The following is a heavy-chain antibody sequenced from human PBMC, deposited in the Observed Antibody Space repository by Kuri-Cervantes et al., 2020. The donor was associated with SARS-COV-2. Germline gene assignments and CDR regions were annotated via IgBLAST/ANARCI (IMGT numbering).Heavy chain of an antibody. CDR2: IGTGGDT. Sequence: GESLKISCAASGFAFSSYVLHWVRRAPGKGPEWVSAIGTGGDTYYADSVKGRFTISRDNSKNTLYLQMNSLRAEDTAVYYCAKDRSNIVATIFDYWGQGTLVTVSS. J-gene: IGHJ4*02. V-gene: IGHV3-47*02. CDR3: AKDRSNIVATIFDY. CDR1: GFAFSSYV. D-gene: IGHD5-12*01.